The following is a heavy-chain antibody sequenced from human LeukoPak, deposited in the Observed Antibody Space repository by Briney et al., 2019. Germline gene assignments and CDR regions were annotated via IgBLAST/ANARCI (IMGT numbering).Heavy chain of an antibody. CDR1: GFTFSSFW. Sequence: GGSLRLSCAASGFTFSSFWMSWVRQAPGKGLEWVANIKQDGSEKYYVDSVKGRFTISRYNTRNSLYLQMNSLRAEDSYVSNRARDWDQWLVPVLDYWGQGTLVTVSS. CDR3: ARDWDQWLVPVLDY. J-gene: IGHJ4*02. V-gene: IGHV3-7*01. CDR2: IKQDGSEK. D-gene: IGHD6-19*01.